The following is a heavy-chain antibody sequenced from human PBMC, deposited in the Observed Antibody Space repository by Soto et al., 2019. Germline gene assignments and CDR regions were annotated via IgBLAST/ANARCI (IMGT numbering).Heavy chain of an antibody. CDR1: WDRSAGNSGA. D-gene: IGHD1-1*01. V-gene: IGHV6-1*01. CDR2: TYYRSKWYN. CDR3: ARTALTGTIAFDI. Sequence: SQTLSITCAISWDRSAGNSGAWNWIRQSPSRGLEWLGRTYYRSKWYNDYAVSVKSRITINPDTSKNQFSLQLNSVTPEDTAVYYCARTALTGTIAFDIWGQGTMVTVSS. J-gene: IGHJ3*02.